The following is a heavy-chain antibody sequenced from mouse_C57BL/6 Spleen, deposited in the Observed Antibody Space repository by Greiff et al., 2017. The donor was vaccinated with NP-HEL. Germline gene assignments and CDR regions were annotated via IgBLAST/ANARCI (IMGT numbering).Heavy chain of an antibody. J-gene: IGHJ3*01. CDR3: AKGGTAQAIPWFAY. D-gene: IGHD3-2*02. V-gene: IGHV1-55*01. Sequence: QVQLKQPGAELVKPGASVKMSCKASGYTFTSYWITWVKQRPGQGLEWIGDIYPGSGSTNYNEKFKSKATLTVDTSSSTAYMQLSSLTSEDSAVYYCAKGGTAQAIPWFAYWGQGTLVTVSA. CDR2: IYPGSGST. CDR1: GYTFTSYW.